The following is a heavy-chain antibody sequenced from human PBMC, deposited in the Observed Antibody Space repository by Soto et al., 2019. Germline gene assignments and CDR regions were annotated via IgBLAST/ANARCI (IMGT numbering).Heavy chain of an antibody. D-gene: IGHD1-26*01. V-gene: IGHV1-69*13. CDR3: ARVLSYYIWKNGFDV. CDR1: GGRFTSYA. CDR2: IIPVFGTP. J-gene: IGHJ3*01. Sequence: GASVKVSCKASGGRFTSYAVRWVRQAPGQGLEWMGGIIPVFGTPDYAKKFQGRVTITADESTSTVYMELSSLQSEDTAMYYCARVLSYYIWKNGFDVWGQGTMVTVSS.